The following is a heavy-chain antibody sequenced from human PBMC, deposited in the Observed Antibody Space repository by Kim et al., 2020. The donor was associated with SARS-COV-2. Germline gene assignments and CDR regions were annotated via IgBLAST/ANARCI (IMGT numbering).Heavy chain of an antibody. CDR3: AVGNYDFWSGYWD. V-gene: IGHV3-53*01. J-gene: IGHJ4*02. D-gene: IGHD3-3*01. CDR1: GFTVSSNY. CDR2: IYSGGST. Sequence: GGSLRLSCAASGFTVSSNYMSWVRQAPGKGLEWVSVIYSGGSTYYADSVKGRFTISRDNSKNTLYLQMNSLRAEDTAVYYCAVGNYDFWSGYWDWGQGTLVTVSS.